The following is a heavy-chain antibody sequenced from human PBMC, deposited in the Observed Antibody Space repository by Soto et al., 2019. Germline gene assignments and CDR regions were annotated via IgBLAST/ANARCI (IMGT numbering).Heavy chain of an antibody. CDR2: ISGSGGST. CDR3: AKRSDIVVVPADNHDY. J-gene: IGHJ4*02. CDR1: GFTFSSYA. D-gene: IGHD2-2*01. Sequence: EVQLLESGGGLVQPGRSLRLSCAASGFTFSSYAMSWVRQAPGKGLEWVSAISGSGGSTYYADSVKGRFTISRDNSKNTLYLQMNSLRAEDTAVYYCAKRSDIVVVPADNHDYWGQGTLVTVSS. V-gene: IGHV3-23*01.